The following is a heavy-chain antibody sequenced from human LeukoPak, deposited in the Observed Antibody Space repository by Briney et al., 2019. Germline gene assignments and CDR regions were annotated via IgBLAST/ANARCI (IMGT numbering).Heavy chain of an antibody. CDR3: ARDRDFWSGYNWFDP. CDR1: GYTFTSYG. V-gene: IGHV1-18*01. CDR2: ISAYNGNT. Sequence: ASVKVSCKASGYTFTSYGISWVRQAPGQGLEWMGWISAYNGNTNYAQKLQGRVTMTTDTSTSTAYMELRSLRPDDTAVYYCARDRDFWSGYNWFDPWGQGTLVTVSS. J-gene: IGHJ5*02. D-gene: IGHD3-3*01.